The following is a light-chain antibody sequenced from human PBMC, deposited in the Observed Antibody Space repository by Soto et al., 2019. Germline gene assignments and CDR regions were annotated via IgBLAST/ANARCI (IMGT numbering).Light chain of an antibody. V-gene: IGLV2-14*03. CDR1: SSDVGGFNY. CDR2: DVT. J-gene: IGLJ1*01. Sequence: QSALTQPASVSGSPGQSITISCTGTSSDVGGFNYVSWYQQHPGKAPKLMIYDVTNRPSGVSYRFSGSKSGNTASLTISGLAAEDEADYYCNSYTSSSTYVFGTGTKVTVL. CDR3: NSYTSSSTYV.